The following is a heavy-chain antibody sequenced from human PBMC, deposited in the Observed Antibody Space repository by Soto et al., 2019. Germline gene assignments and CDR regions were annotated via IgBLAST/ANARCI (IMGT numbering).Heavy chain of an antibody. Sequence: GGSLRLSCAASGFDFSSYGIHWVRQAPGKGLEWVASASYSVAETHYADFAKGRFTVSKDFSKNTAFLQMNALRHEDTAVYFCARDSGWPILNFDFWGQGSLVTVSS. D-gene: IGHD3-10*01. J-gene: IGHJ4*02. CDR2: ASYSVAET. CDR3: ARDSGWPILNFDF. CDR1: GFDFSSYG. V-gene: IGHV3-30*03.